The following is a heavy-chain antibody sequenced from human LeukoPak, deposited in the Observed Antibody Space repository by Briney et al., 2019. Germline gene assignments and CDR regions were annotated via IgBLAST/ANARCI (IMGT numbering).Heavy chain of an antibody. CDR2: FSITGST. CDR3: VRGFDP. Sequence: SETLSLTCTVSGDSISSGNYYWSWMRQPAGRVLEWIGRFSITGSTAYNPSLKSRVTISVDTSKNQFSLRLTSVTAANTAVYYCVRGFDPWGQGTLVTVSS. CDR1: GDSISSGNYY. V-gene: IGHV4-61*02. J-gene: IGHJ5*02.